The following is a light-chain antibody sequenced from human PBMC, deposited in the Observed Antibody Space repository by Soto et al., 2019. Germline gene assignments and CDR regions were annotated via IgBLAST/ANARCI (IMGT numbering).Light chain of an antibody. V-gene: IGKV3-20*01. CDR2: GAS. CDR1: QTVNSRF. J-gene: IGKJ5*01. CDR3: QQYGSSVIT. Sequence: ENVLTQSPGTLSLSPGEGATLSCRASQTVNSRFLAWYQQKPGQAPRLLIHGASNRATGIPDRFSGSGSGTDFTLTINRLEPEDFAVYYCQQYGSSVITFGQGTRLDIK.